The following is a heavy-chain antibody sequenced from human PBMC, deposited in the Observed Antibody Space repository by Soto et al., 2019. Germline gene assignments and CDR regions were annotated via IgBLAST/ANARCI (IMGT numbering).Heavy chain of an antibody. CDR2: IYHSGST. D-gene: IGHD4-17*01. CDR3: AGGEVQYGDCAFDS. J-gene: IGHJ4*02. V-gene: IGHV4-4*02. CDR1: GGSISSSNW. Sequence: QVQLHESGPGLVKPSGTLSLTCAVSGGSISSSNWWSWVRQPPGKGLEWIGEIYHSGSTNYNPSLTPPLTTSVDTSQNQSSLKLSSGPAADTAGYYCAGGEVQYGDCAFDSWGQGTLVTVSS.